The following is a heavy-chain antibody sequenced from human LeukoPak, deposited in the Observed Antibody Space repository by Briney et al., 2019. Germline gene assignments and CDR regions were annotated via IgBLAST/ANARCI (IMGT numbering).Heavy chain of an antibody. V-gene: IGHV3-30*02. CDR2: IRYDGSNK. CDR3: AKDGGSYLDEYYFDY. D-gene: IGHD1-26*01. CDR1: GFTFSSYG. J-gene: IGHJ4*02. Sequence: GGSLRLSCAASGFTFSSYGMHWVRQAPGKGLEWVAFIRYDGSNKYYADSVQGRFTISRDNSKNTLYLQMNSLRAEDTAVYYCAKDGGSYLDEYYFDYWGQGTLVTVSS.